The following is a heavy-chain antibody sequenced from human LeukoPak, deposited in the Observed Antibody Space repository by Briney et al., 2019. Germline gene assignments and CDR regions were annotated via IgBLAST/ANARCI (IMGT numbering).Heavy chain of an antibody. CDR2: FYYSGST. CDR3: ARQAVAGTG. Sequence: PSETLSLTCTVSGGSISSFYWSWIRQPPGKGLEWIGYFYYSGSTAYNPSLKSRVTISVDTSKNQFSLKLSSVTAADTAVYYCARQAVAGTGWGQGTLVTVSS. J-gene: IGHJ4*02. CDR1: GGSISSFY. D-gene: IGHD6-19*01. V-gene: IGHV4-59*08.